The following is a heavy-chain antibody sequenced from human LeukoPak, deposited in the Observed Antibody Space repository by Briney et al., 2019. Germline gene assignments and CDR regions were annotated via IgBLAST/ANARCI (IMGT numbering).Heavy chain of an antibody. CDR3: ARAMKQFRDDAFDI. D-gene: IGHD3-10*01. CDR2: IYYSGST. Sequence: SETPSLTCTVSGGSISSYYWSWIRQPPGKGLEWIGYIYYSGSTNYNPSLKSRVTISVDTSKNQFSLKLSSVTAADTAVYYCARAMKQFRDDAFDIWGQGTMVTVSS. V-gene: IGHV4-59*01. J-gene: IGHJ3*02. CDR1: GGSISSYY.